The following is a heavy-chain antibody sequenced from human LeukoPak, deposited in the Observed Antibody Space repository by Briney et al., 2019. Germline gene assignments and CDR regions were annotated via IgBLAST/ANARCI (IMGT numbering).Heavy chain of an antibody. D-gene: IGHD3-10*01. CDR1: GFTFSSYA. V-gene: IGHV3-23*01. Sequence: GGSLRLSCAASGFTFSSYAMSWVRQAPGKGLEWVSAISGSGGSTYYADSVKGRFTISRDNSKNTLYLQMNSLRAEDTAIYYCAKEDHRGSDPPWFDPWGQGTLVTVSS. CDR2: ISGSGGST. J-gene: IGHJ5*02. CDR3: AKEDHRGSDPPWFDP.